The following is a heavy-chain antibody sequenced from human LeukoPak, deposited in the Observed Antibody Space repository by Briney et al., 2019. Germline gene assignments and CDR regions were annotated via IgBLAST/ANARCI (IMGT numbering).Heavy chain of an antibody. J-gene: IGHJ4*02. CDR2: INPNSGGT. CDR3: ARAARPTSDTSGSYWYYFDC. V-gene: IGHV1-2*06. D-gene: IGHD3-22*01. CDR1: GYTFTGYY. Sequence: ASVKVSCKASGYTFTGYYMHWVRQAPGQGLEWMGRINPNSGGTNYAQKFQGRVTMTRDTSISTAYMELSRLRSDDTAVYYCARAARPTSDTSGSYWYYFDCWGQGILVTVSS.